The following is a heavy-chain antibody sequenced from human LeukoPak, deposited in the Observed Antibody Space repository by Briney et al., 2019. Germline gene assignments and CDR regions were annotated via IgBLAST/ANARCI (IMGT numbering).Heavy chain of an antibody. Sequence: SVKVSCKASGGTFSSHAISWVRQAPGQGLEWMGRIIPIFGTANYAQKFQGRVTITTDESTSTAYMELSSLRSEDTAVYYCAREVWSGYYDYFDYWGQGTLVTVSS. D-gene: IGHD3-3*01. CDR1: GGTFSSHA. J-gene: IGHJ4*02. V-gene: IGHV1-69*05. CDR3: AREVWSGYYDYFDY. CDR2: IIPIFGTA.